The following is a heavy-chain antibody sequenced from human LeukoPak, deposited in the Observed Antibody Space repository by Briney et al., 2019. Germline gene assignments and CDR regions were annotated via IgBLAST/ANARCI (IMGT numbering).Heavy chain of an antibody. J-gene: IGHJ4*02. Sequence: ASVKVSCKASGYTFTGYYMHWVRQAPGQGLEWMGWINPNSGGTNYAQKFQGRVTMTRDTSISTANMELSRLSSDDTAVYYCARASIMITFGGVIVNDYWGQGTLVTVSS. CDR3: ARASIMITFGGVIVNDY. CDR2: INPNSGGT. CDR1: GYTFTGYY. V-gene: IGHV1-2*02. D-gene: IGHD3-16*02.